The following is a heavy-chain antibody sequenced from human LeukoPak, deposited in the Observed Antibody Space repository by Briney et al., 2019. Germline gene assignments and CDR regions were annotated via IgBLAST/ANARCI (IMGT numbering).Heavy chain of an antibody. Sequence: PVASVKVSCKASGYTFTSCYMHWVRQAPGQGLEWMGIINPSGGSTSYAQKFQGRVTMTRDMSTSTVYMELSSLRSEDTAVYYCARESFYSSSSLSAHYWFDPWGQGTLVTVSS. V-gene: IGHV1-46*01. CDR3: ARESFYSSSSLSAHYWFDP. D-gene: IGHD6-6*01. CDR1: GYTFTSCY. CDR2: INPSGGST. J-gene: IGHJ5*02.